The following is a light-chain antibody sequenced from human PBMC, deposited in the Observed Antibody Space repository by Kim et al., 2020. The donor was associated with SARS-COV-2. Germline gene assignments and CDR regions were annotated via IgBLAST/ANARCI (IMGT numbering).Light chain of an antibody. CDR1: KLGDKY. J-gene: IGLJ2*01. Sequence: SPEQTASITCSGDKLGDKYACWYQQKPGQSPVLVIYQDSKRPSGIPERFSGSNSGNTATLTISGTQAMDEADYYCQAWDSSTVVFGGGTQLTVL. V-gene: IGLV3-1*01. CDR2: QDS. CDR3: QAWDSSTVV.